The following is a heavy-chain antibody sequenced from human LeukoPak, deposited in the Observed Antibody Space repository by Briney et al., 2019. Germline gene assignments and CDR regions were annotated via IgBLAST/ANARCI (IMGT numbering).Heavy chain of an antibody. CDR3: ARGLLQWLVYYYYYYMDV. D-gene: IGHD6-19*01. V-gene: IGHV1-8*01. Sequence: ASVKVSCKASGYTFTSYDINWVRQATGQGLEWMGWMNPNSGNTGYAQKFQGRVTMTRNTSISTAYMELSSLRSEDTAVYYCARGLLQWLVYYYYYYMDVWGKRTTVTVSS. J-gene: IGHJ6*03. CDR2: MNPNSGNT. CDR1: GYTFTSYD.